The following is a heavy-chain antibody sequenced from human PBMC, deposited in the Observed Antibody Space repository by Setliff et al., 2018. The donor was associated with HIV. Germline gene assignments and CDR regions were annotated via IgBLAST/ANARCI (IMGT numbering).Heavy chain of an antibody. D-gene: IGHD4-17*01. V-gene: IGHV4-39*01. CDR1: GGSISSSSYY. J-gene: IGHJ4*02. CDR2: IYYSGST. Sequence: SETLSLTCTVSGGSISSSSYYWGWIRQPPGKGLEWIGSIYYSGSTYYNPSLKSRVTISVDTSKNQFSLKLTSVTAADTAVYHCARAAAGNTGPFDLWGQGSPVTVSS. CDR3: ARAAAGNTGPFDL.